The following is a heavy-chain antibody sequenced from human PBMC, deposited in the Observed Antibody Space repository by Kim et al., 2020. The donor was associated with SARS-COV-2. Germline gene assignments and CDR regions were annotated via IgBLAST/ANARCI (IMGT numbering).Heavy chain of an antibody. CDR2: IYYSGST. D-gene: IGHD3-16*01. V-gene: IGHV4-30-4*01. CDR3: ATAYYDYVWGSRTTTHGVYFDY. Sequence: SETLSLTCTVSGGSISSGDYYWSWIRQPPGKGLEWIGYIYYSGSTYYNPSLKSRVTISVDTSKNQFSLKLSSVTAADTAVYYCATAYYDYVWGSRTTTHGVYFDYWGQGTLVTVSS. J-gene: IGHJ4*02. CDR1: GGSISSGDYY.